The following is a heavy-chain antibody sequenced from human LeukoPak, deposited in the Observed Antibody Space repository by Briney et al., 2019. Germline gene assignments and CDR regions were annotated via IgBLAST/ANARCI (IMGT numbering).Heavy chain of an antibody. J-gene: IGHJ1*01. CDR1: GFIVSGSY. D-gene: IGHD4-17*01. CDR2: IYTDGRI. Sequence: GGSLRLSCGGSGFIVSGSYMSWVRQAPGKGLEWVSMIYTDGRIYYADSVKGRFTISRDNSKNTLFLQMSRLRAEDTAMYYCARDGVIGRSYDYGDYIPSQHWGQGTLVTVSS. CDR3: ARDGVIGRSYDYGDYIPSQH. V-gene: IGHV3-66*02.